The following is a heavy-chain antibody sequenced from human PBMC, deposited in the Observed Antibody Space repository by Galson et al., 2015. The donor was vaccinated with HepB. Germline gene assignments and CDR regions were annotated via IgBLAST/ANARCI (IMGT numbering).Heavy chain of an antibody. CDR1: GFRISNFA. CDR2: ISYDGSDQ. V-gene: IGHV3-30-3*01. J-gene: IGHJ4*02. D-gene: IGHD3-22*01. CDR3: ARDPDDTNGYYLTFEY. Sequence: SLRLSCAASGFRISNFAMHWVRQAPGKGLEWVSMISYDGSDQFYIESVRGRFTISRDVSKKTLYLQMNSLRAEDTAVYYCARDPDDTNGYYLTFEYWGQGSLVTVSS.